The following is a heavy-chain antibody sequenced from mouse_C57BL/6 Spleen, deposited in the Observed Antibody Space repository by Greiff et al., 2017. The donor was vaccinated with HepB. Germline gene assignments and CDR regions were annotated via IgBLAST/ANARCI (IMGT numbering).Heavy chain of an antibody. V-gene: IGHV1-69*01. CDR3: ARLYRGDY. CDR1: GYTFTSYW. D-gene: IGHD2-14*01. Sequence: QVQLKQPGAELVMPGASVKLSCKASGYTFTSYWMHWVKQRPGQGLEWIGEIDPSDSYTNYNQKFKGKSTLTVDKSSSTAYMQLSSLTSEDSAVYYCARLYRGDYWGQGTSVTVSS. J-gene: IGHJ4*01. CDR2: IDPSDSYT.